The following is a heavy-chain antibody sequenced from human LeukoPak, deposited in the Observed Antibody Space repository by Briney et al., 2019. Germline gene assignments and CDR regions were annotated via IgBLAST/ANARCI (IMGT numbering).Heavy chain of an antibody. Sequence: PSETLSLTCTVSSGSISSSSYYWGWIRQPPGKGLEWIGSIYYSGSTYYNPSLESRVTISVDTSKNQFSLKLSSVTAADTAVYYCASSSNYYYMDVWGKGTTVTISS. CDR1: SGSISSSSYY. CDR3: ASSSNYYYMDV. CDR2: IYYSGST. J-gene: IGHJ6*03. D-gene: IGHD2-2*01. V-gene: IGHV4-39*01.